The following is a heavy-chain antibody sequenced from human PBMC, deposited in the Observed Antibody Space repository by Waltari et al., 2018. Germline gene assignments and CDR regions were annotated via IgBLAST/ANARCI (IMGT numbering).Heavy chain of an antibody. Sequence: QVQLQQWGAGLLKPSETLSLTCAVYGGSFSDYYWSWIRQPPGKGLEWIGEINHGGSTNYNPSLKSRVTISADTSKNQFSLKLSSVTAADTAVYYCARAGLTFYYDGSSSIDYWGQGTLSPSPQ. V-gene: IGHV4-34*01. D-gene: IGHD3-16*01. CDR3: ARAGLTFYYDGSSSIDY. J-gene: IGHJ4*02. CDR2: INHGGST. CDR1: GGSFSDYY.